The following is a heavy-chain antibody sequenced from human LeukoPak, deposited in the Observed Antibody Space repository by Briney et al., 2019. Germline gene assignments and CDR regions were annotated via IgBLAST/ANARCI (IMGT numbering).Heavy chain of an antibody. D-gene: IGHD3/OR15-3a*01. CDR2: IIPIFGTA. CDR1: GGTFSSYA. Sequence: ASVKVSCKASGGTFSSYAISWVRQAPGQGLEWMGGIIPIFGTANYAQKFQGRVTITADESTSTAYMELSSLRSEDTAVYYCARVLGWDIYPPLFDWGQGTLVTVSS. CDR3: ARVLGWDIYPPLFD. J-gene: IGHJ4*02. V-gene: IGHV1-69*13.